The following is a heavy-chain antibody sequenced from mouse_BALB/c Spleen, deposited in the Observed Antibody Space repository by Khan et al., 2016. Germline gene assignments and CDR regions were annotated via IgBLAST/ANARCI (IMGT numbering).Heavy chain of an antibody. D-gene: IGHD2-12*01. J-gene: IGHJ3*01. CDR2: INTYTGEP. Sequence: QIQLVQSGPELKKPGETVKISCKASGYTFTHYGMNWVKQAPGKGLKWMGWINTYTGEPTYGDVFKGRFAFSLETSASTAYLQITNFKNEEPGTDFCARGVYDGTWFVYWGQVILVTVSA. V-gene: IGHV9-3-1*01. CDR1: GYTFTHYG. CDR3: ARGVYDGTWFVY.